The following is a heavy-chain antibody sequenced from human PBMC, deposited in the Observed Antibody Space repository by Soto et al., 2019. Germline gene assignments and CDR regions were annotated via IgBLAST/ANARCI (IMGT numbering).Heavy chain of an antibody. Sequence: GGSLRLSCAASGFTFSTYAMAWVRQAPGKGLEWVSGVSASGLNTDYADPVKGRFYISRDNSKNTVSLHMNSLRAEDTALYYCARGHGTYYYDSSGYRDAFDIWGQGTMVTVSS. V-gene: IGHV3-23*01. CDR3: ARGHGTYYYDSSGYRDAFDI. CDR2: VSASGLNT. D-gene: IGHD3-22*01. J-gene: IGHJ3*02. CDR1: GFTFSTYA.